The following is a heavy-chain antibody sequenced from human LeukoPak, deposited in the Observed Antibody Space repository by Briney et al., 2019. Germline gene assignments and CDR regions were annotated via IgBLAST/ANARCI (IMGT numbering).Heavy chain of an antibody. D-gene: IGHD3-10*01. CDR3: ARVIKPHYYGSGSYFRWPNAFDI. V-gene: IGHV3-11*04. CDR1: GFTFSDYY. CDR2: ISRGGSTI. Sequence: GGSLRLSCAASGFTFSDYYMSWIRQAPGKGLEWVSYISRGGSTIYYADSVKGRFTISRDNAKNSLYLQMDSLRAEDTAVYYCARVIKPHYYGSGSYFRWPNAFDIWGQGTMVTVSS. J-gene: IGHJ3*02.